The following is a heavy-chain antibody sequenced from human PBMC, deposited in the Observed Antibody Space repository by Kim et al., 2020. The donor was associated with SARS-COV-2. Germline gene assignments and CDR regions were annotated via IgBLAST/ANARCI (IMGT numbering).Heavy chain of an antibody. J-gene: IGHJ5*02. V-gene: IGHV1-2*06. CDR3: ARGSYYYDSSGGRFDP. CDR1: GYTFTGYY. D-gene: IGHD3-22*01. CDR2: INPNSGGT. Sequence: ASVKVSCKASGYTFTGYYMHWVRQAPGQGLEWMGRINPNSGGTNYAQKFQGRVTMTRDTSISTAYMELSRLRSDDTAVYYCARGSYYYDSSGGRFDPWGQGTLVTVSS.